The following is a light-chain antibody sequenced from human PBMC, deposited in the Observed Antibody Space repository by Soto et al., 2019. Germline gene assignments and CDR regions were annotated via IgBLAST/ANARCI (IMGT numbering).Light chain of an antibody. CDR1: QSVNSNY. J-gene: IGKJ4*01. CDR3: QQYGSSPLT. CDR2: AAS. Sequence: EIVLTQSPGTLSLSPGERATLSCSASQSVNSNYLAWYQKKPGQAPRVLIFAASNRATGIPDRFSGSGSGTDFTLSISRLEPEDFAVYYCQQYGSSPLTFGGGTRVEIK. V-gene: IGKV3-20*01.